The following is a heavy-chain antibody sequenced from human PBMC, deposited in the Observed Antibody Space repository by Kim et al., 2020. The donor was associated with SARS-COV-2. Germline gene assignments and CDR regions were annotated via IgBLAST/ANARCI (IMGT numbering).Heavy chain of an antibody. V-gene: IGHV3-11*01. J-gene: IGHJ4*02. CDR3: ARDKLDYYGSGRFDY. D-gene: IGHD3-10*01. Sequence: DSVKGRFTISRDNAKNSLYLQMNSLRAEDTAVYYCARDKLDYYGSGRFDYWGQGTLVTVSS.